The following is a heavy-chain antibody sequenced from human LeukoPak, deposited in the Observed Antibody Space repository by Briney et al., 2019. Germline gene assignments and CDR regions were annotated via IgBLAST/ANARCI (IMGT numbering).Heavy chain of an antibody. Sequence: PGGSMRLSCAASGFTVGRHYMSWFRQAPGKGLEWVASIYTEGRTFYADAAKGRFTSSRDNPKNTLYLQMNSLRAEDTAMYYCATLWGGLGDIWGQGTVVTVSS. CDR2: IYTEGRT. D-gene: IGHD7-27*01. J-gene: IGHJ3*02. CDR1: GFTVGRHY. CDR3: ATLWGGLGDI. V-gene: IGHV3-53*01.